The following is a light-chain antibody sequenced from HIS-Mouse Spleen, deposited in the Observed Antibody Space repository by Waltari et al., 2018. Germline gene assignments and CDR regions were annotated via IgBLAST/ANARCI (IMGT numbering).Light chain of an antibody. J-gene: IGKJ4*01. CDR2: GAS. CDR3: QQYGSSTLT. Sequence: EIVLTQSPGTLSLSPGERATLSCRASQSVSSSYLAWYQQKPGQAPRLLIYGASSRATGIPDRFRGSGSGTDFTLTISRLEPEDFAVYYCQQYGSSTLTFGGGTKVEIK. V-gene: IGKV3-20*01. CDR1: QSVSSSY.